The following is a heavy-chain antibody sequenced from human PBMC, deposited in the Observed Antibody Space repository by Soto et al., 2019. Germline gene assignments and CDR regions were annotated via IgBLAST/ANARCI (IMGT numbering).Heavy chain of an antibody. J-gene: IGHJ4*02. CDR2: ISGYNGNT. CDR1: GYAFSSYG. V-gene: IGHV1-18*01. D-gene: IGHD3-3*01. Sequence: VKVSCKTSGYAFSSYGLSWVRQAPGQGLEWIGWISGYNGNTNYAQRFQGRVTMTTDTSTSTAYMEMNSLKSEDTAMYYCITYCDFGSGHYPHWGQGILVTVSS. CDR3: ITYCDFGSGHYPH.